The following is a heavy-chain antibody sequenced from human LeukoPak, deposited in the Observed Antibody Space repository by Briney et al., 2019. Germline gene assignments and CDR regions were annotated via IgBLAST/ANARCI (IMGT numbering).Heavy chain of an antibody. CDR1: GFTFSSYA. J-gene: IGHJ4*02. V-gene: IGHV3-48*01. D-gene: IGHD3-22*01. Sequence: GGSLRLSCAASGFTFSSYAMHWVRQAPGKGLEWVSYISSSSSTIYYADSVKGRFTISRDNAKNSLYLQMNSLRAEDTAVYYCAKGVLSWGSGYYCDYWGQGTLVTVSS. CDR2: ISSSSSTI. CDR3: AKGVLSWGSGYYCDY.